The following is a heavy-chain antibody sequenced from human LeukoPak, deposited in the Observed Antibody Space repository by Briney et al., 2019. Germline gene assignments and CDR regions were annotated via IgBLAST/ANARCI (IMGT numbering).Heavy chain of an antibody. CDR3: ARPNFYCSGGSCSHDAFDI. CDR1: GGSFSGYY. J-gene: IGHJ3*02. D-gene: IGHD2-15*01. Sequence: SETLSLTCAVYGGSFSGYYWSWIRQPPGKGREWIGEINHSGSTNYNPSLKSRVTISVDTSKNHFSLKLSSVTAADTAVYYCARPNFYCSGGSCSHDAFDIWGQGTMVTVSS. V-gene: IGHV4-34*01. CDR2: INHSGST.